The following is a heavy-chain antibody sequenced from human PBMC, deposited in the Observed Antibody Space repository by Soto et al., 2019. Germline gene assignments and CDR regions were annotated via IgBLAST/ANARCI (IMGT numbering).Heavy chain of an antibody. D-gene: IGHD3-3*01. V-gene: IGHV1-18*01. CDR1: GYTFTNYA. J-gene: IGHJ6*02. Sequence: VQLLQSGGEVRKPGASVKVSCKTSGYTFTNYAINWVRQAPGQGLQWMGWISAYSGDTKYAQRFQDRLTVTTDPSTTTAYMELRSLRSDDTAVYYWARDGRAFSIFGETMDVWGQGTTVTVSS. CDR3: ARDGRAFSIFGETMDV. CDR2: ISAYSGDT.